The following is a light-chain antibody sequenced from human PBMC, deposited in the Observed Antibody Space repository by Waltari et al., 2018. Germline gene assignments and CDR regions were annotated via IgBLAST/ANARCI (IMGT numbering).Light chain of an antibody. CDR3: SSYASSTTRV. CDR2: GVS. V-gene: IGLV2-14*01. J-gene: IGLJ1*01. Sequence: QSALTQPASVSGSPGQSITISCNGPSSGVGGYNYVSWYQQHLGKAPKLMIYGVSNRPSGVSARFSGSKSGNTASLTISGLQAEDEADYYCSSYASSTTRVFGSGTKVTVL. CDR1: SSGVGGYNY.